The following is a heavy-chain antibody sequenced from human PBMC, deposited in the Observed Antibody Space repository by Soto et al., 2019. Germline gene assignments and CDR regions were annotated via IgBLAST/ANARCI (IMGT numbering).Heavy chain of an antibody. J-gene: IGHJ4*02. V-gene: IGHV4-34*01. Sequence: QVQLQQWGAGLLKPSETLSLTCAVYGESFRGYYWTWIGKPPGKGLAWIGEVNHRGSTNYNPSLKRRVTISVDTSKNQFSRKLTSVTAADTALYYCARQMTKVTSSLAYWGQGTLVTVSS. CDR1: GESFRGYY. D-gene: IGHD4-17*01. CDR3: ARQMTKVTSSLAY. CDR2: VNHRGST.